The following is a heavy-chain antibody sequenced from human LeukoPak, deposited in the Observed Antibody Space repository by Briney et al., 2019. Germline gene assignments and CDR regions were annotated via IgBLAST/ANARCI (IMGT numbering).Heavy chain of an antibody. Sequence: GESLKISCKGSGYSFTSYWIGWVRQMPGKGLEWMGIIYPGDSDTRYSPSFQGQVTFSADKSISTAYLQWSSLKASDTAVYYCARLLGVPTIPYHFDYWGQGTLVTVSS. J-gene: IGHJ4*02. D-gene: IGHD5-12*01. CDR3: ARLLGVPTIPYHFDY. CDR2: IYPGDSDT. V-gene: IGHV5-51*01. CDR1: GYSFTSYW.